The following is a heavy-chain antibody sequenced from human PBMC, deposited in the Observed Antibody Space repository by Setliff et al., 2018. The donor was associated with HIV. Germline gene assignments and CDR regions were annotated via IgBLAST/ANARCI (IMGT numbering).Heavy chain of an antibody. D-gene: IGHD6-25*01. CDR1: GGSISSYY. CDR2: IYYSGST. J-gene: IGHJ4*02. CDR3: ARGYGAAGGGY. Sequence: SETLSLTCTVSGGSISSYYWSWIRQPPWKGLEWIGYIYYSGSTNYNPSLKSRVTISVDTSKNQFSLKLSSVTAADTAVYYCARGYGAAGGGYWGQGTLVTVSS. V-gene: IGHV4-59*08.